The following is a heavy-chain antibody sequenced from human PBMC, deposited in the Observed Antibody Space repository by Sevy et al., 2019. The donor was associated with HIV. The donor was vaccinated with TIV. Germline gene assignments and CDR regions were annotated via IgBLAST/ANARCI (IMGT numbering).Heavy chain of an antibody. Sequence: SETLSLTCSVSGGSISSHSYYWTWIRQHPGKGLECIGYIHYSGRTYYNPSLKSRVTISLDTSKNQFSLRLRSVTAADTAVYYCARDHGYSNGWFPYYYYYGMDVWDPGTTVTVSS. J-gene: IGHJ6*02. CDR2: IHYSGRT. D-gene: IGHD6-19*01. CDR1: GGSISSHSYY. CDR3: ARDHGYSNGWFPYYYYYGMDV. V-gene: IGHV4-31*03.